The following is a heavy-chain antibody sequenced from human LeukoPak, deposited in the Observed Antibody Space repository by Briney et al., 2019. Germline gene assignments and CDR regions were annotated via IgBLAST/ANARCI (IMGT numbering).Heavy chain of an antibody. J-gene: IGHJ6*03. CDR2: ISAYNGNT. CDR3: ARDPPGSNYDFWSGYLYNYYYYYMDV. V-gene: IGHV1-18*01. D-gene: IGHD3-3*01. CDR1: GYTFTSYG. Sequence: GASVTVSCKASGYTFTSYGISWGRQAPGQGLEWMGWISAYNGNTNYAQKLQGRVTMTTDTSTSTAYMELRSLRSDDTAVYYCARDPPGSNYDFWSGYLYNYYYYYMDVWGKGTTVTVSS.